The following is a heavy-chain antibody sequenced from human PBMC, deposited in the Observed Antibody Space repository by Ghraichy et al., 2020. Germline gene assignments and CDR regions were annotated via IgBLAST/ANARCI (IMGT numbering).Heavy chain of an antibody. CDR1: GFTFSNYA. D-gene: IGHD3-9*01. Sequence: GGSLRLSCAASGFTFSNYAMSWVRQAPGKGLEWVSSISGSGGTTYYADSVKGRFTISRDNSKNTLYLQMNSLRAEDTAVYYCAKGSSTTGYYDDAFDIWGQGTMVTVSS. J-gene: IGHJ3*02. CDR3: AKGSSTTGYYDDAFDI. V-gene: IGHV3-23*01. CDR2: ISGSGGTT.